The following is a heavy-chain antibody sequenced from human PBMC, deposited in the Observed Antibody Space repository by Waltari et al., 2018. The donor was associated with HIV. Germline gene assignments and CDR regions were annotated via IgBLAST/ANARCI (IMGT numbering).Heavy chain of an antibody. Sequence: KLQQSGPRQVNPSETLTPPCRVSGDSINSRTYYWGWIRQSPGKGLEYLGSVYYSGSSYHNPSLNSRLTLSADTSKNQLSLRLISVTATDTGVYYCARQYAWFDILTGSPPTYFFDSWGPGTLVTVSS. J-gene: IGHJ4*02. D-gene: IGHD3-9*01. V-gene: IGHV4-39*01. CDR2: VYYSGSS. CDR1: GDSINSRTYY. CDR3: ARQYAWFDILTGSPPTYFFDS.